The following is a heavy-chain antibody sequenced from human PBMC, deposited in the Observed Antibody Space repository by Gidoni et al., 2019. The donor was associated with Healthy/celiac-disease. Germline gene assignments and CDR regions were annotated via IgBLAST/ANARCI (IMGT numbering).Heavy chain of an antibody. CDR3: AREEGVQLERTFDY. Sequence: QVQLQESGPGLVKPAGTLSLTCAVPGGSTSSSNWWRWVRQHPGKGLEWIGDIYNSGSTNYNPSLKRRVTISVDKSKNQFSLKLSSVTAADTAVYYCAREEGVQLERTFDYWGQGTLVTVSS. D-gene: IGHD1-1*01. J-gene: IGHJ4*02. V-gene: IGHV4-4*02. CDR2: IYNSGST. CDR1: GGSTSSSNW.